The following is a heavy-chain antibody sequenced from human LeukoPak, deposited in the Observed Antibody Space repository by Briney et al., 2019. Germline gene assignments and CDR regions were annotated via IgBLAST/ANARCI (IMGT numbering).Heavy chain of an antibody. J-gene: IGHJ4*02. CDR3: ARVRTTVAASHLDY. CDR1: GYTFTGYY. D-gene: IGHD4-23*01. CDR2: INPNSGGT. Sequence: ASVKVSCKASGYTFTGYYMHWVRQAPGQGLEWMGWINPNSGGTNYAQKFQGRVTMTRDTSISTAYMELSRLRSDDTAVYYCARVRTTVAASHLDYWGQGTLVTVPS. V-gene: IGHV1-2*02.